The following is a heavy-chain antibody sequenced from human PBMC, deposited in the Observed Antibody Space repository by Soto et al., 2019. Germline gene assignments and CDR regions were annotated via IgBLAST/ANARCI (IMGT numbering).Heavy chain of an antibody. D-gene: IGHD4-17*01. CDR3: AKTTVTTGDYGMDV. CDR2: IYYSGST. Sequence: PSETLSLTCTVSGGSISSYYWSWIRQPPGRGLEWIGYIYYSGSTNYNPSLKSRVTISVDTSKYQFSLNLSSVTAADTAVYYCAKTTVTTGDYGMDVWAKGPRSPSP. CDR1: GGSISSYY. V-gene: IGHV4-59*01. J-gene: IGHJ6*02.